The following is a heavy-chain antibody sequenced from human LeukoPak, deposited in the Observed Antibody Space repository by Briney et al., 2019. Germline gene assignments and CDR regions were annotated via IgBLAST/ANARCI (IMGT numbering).Heavy chain of an antibody. J-gene: IGHJ3*02. CDR1: GFTFSTSW. CDR2: IKSDGSTT. CDR3: ARKMNIGVAGTPFTDAYDI. V-gene: IGHV3-74*01. Sequence: GGSLRLSCAASGFTFSTSWMHWVRQVPGKGLVWVSLIKSDGSTTSYADFAKGRFTISRDNSKNTVFLQMNSLRAEDTAVYYCARKMNIGVAGTPFTDAYDIWGQGTLVTVSS. D-gene: IGHD6-19*01.